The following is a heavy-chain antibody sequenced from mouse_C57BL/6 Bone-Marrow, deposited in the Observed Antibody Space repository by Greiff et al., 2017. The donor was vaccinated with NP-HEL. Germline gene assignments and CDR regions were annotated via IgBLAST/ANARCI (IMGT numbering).Heavy chain of an antibody. CDR2: IDPSDSET. D-gene: IGHD2-3*01. V-gene: IGHV1-52*01. CDR3: AVGWFPAWFAY. Sequence: VQLQQPGAELVRPGSSVKLSCKASGYTFTSYWMHWVKQRPIQGLEWIGNIDPSDSETHYNQKFKDKATLAVDKSSSTAYMQLSSLTSEDSAVYYCAVGWFPAWFAYWGQGTLVTVSA. CDR1: GYTFTSYW. J-gene: IGHJ3*01.